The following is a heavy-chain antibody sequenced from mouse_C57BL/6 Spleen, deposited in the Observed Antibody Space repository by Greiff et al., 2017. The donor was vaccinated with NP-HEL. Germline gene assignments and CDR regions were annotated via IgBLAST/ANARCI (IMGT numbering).Heavy chain of an antibody. CDR1: GYSITSGYY. Sequence: VQLKESGPGLVKPSQSLSLTCSVTGYSITSGYYWNWIRQFPGNKLEWMGYISYDGSNNYNPSLKNRISITRDTSKNQFFLKLNSVTTEDTATYYCARWHYDYDDYWGQGTTLTVSS. D-gene: IGHD2-4*01. J-gene: IGHJ2*01. CDR3: ARWHYDYDDY. CDR2: ISYDGSN. V-gene: IGHV3-6*01.